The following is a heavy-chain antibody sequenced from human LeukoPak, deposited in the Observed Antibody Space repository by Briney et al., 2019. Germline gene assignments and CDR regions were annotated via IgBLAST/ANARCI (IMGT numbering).Heavy chain of an antibody. CDR2: INPNSGGT. Sequence: VASVKVSCKASGYTFTGYYMHWVRQAPGQGLEWMGWINPNSGGTNYAQKFQGRVTMTRDTSISTAYMELSSLRSEDTAVYYCARGYYDILTGYPPAIDCWGQGTLVTVSS. CDR1: GYTFTGYY. D-gene: IGHD3-9*01. V-gene: IGHV1-2*02. J-gene: IGHJ4*02. CDR3: ARGYYDILTGYPPAIDC.